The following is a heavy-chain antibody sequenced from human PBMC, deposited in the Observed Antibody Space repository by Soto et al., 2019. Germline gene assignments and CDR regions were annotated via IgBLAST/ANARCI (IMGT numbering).Heavy chain of an antibody. Sequence: ASVKVSCKASGYTFTSSGVSWVRQAPGQGLEWMGWINPNSGGTNYAQKFQGWVTMTRDTSISTAYMELSRLRSDDTAVYYCARAYVPAAAIPVTPYYYYYYGMDVWGQGTTVTVSS. V-gene: IGHV1-2*04. CDR3: ARAYVPAAAIPVTPYYYYYYGMDV. CDR1: GYTFTSSG. D-gene: IGHD2-2*01. CDR2: INPNSGGT. J-gene: IGHJ6*02.